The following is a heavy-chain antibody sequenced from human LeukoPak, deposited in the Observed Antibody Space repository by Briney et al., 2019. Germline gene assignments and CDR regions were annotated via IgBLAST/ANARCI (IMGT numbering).Heavy chain of an antibody. D-gene: IGHD3-22*01. V-gene: IGHV3-30-3*01. Sequence: GGSQRLSCTASGFTFSSYAMHWVRQAPGKGLEWVAIISHDGGNKLYADSVKGRFTISRDNSKNTLYLQMNSLRAEDTAVYYCARDYDYYDSSGGFDYWGQGTLVTVSS. J-gene: IGHJ4*02. CDR2: ISHDGGNK. CDR1: GFTFSSYA. CDR3: ARDYDYYDSSGGFDY.